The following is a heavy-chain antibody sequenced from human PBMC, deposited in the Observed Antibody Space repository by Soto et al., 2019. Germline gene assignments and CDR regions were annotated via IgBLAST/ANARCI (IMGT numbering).Heavy chain of an antibody. V-gene: IGHV3-21*01. Sequence: EVQLVESGGGLVKPGGSLRLSCAASGFTFSSYSMNWVRQAPGKGLEWVSSISSSSSYIYYADSVKGRFTISRDNAKNSLYLQMNSLRAEDTAVYYCARDKLTTVTTLWYYYYGMDVWGQGTTVTVFS. CDR3: ARDKLTTVTTLWYYYYGMDV. CDR2: ISSSSSYI. D-gene: IGHD4-17*01. J-gene: IGHJ6*02. CDR1: GFTFSSYS.